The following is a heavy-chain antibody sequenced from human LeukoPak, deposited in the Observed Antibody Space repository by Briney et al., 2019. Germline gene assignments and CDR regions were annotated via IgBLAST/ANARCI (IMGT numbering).Heavy chain of an antibody. CDR3: AKGGYCTNGVCYELDY. CDR2: ISGSGGST. D-gene: IGHD2-8*01. V-gene: IGHV3-23*01. Sequence: GGSLRLSCAASVFTFSSYAMSWVRQAPGKGLEWVSAISGSGGSTYYADSVKGRFTISRDNSKNTLYLQMNSLRAEDKAVYYCAKGGYCTNGVCYELDYWGQGTLVTVSS. CDR1: VFTFSSYA. J-gene: IGHJ4*02.